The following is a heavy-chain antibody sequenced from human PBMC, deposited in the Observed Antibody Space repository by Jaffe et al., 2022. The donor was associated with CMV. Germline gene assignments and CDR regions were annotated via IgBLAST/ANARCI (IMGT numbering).Heavy chain of an antibody. CDR3: ARGLVVAVTYYYYMDV. D-gene: IGHD2-15*01. J-gene: IGHJ6*03. Sequence: EVHLVESGGGLVKPGGSLRLSCAASGFTFSSYSMNWVRQAPGKGLEWVSSISSSSSYIYYADSVKGRFTISRDNAKNSLSLQMNSLRAEDTAVYYCARGLVVAVTYYYYMDVWGKGTTVTVSS. CDR1: GFTFSSYS. V-gene: IGHV3-21*01. CDR2: ISSSSSYI.